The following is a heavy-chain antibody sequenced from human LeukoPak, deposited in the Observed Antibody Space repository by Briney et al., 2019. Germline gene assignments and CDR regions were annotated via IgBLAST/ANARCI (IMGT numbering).Heavy chain of an antibody. CDR2: ISGSFGST. D-gene: IGHD5-12*01. CDR3: AQSPKIVTTPRFDY. CDR1: GFTFSSYA. J-gene: IGHJ4*02. V-gene: IGHV3-23*01. Sequence: GGSLRLSCAASGFTFSSYAMSWVRQAPGKGLEWVSTISGSFGSTYYADSVEGRFTISRDNSKNTMSLQLNSLRAEDTAVYYCAQSPKIVTTPRFDYWGQGTLVTVS.